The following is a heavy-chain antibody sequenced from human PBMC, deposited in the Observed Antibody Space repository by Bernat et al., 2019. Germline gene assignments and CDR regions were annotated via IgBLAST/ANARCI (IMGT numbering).Heavy chain of an antibody. CDR1: GYTFQNYG. CDR3: ARARFLTSVTTIDY. J-gene: IGHJ4*02. Sequence: QVQLVQSGIAVKRPGTSVKVSCKASGYTFQNYGITWIRQAAGQGLEWLGRISAYNGDTKYAQKFQGRAVMTTDTSTATGYMEMRSLRSDDTAVYYCARARFLTSVTTIDYWGQGALVTVSS. D-gene: IGHD4-17*01. CDR2: ISAYNGDT. V-gene: IGHV1-18*01.